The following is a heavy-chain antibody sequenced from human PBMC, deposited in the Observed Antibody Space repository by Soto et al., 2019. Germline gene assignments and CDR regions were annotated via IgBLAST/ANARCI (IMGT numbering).Heavy chain of an antibody. J-gene: IGHJ4*02. Sequence: GGSLRLSCAASGFTFSFYAMHWVRRAPGKGLEWVAVISFDGSNKYYADSVKGRFTVSRDNSKNTLFLQLDSLITDDTAVYCCAYPLTGELFPEALGYWGQGTLVTVSS. D-gene: IGHD7-27*01. V-gene: IGHV3-30*03. CDR1: GFTFSFYA. CDR2: ISFDGSNK. CDR3: AYPLTGELFPEALGY.